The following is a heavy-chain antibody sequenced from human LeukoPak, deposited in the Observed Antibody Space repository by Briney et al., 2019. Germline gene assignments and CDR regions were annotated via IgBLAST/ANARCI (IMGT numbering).Heavy chain of an antibody. CDR2: IYYSGST. V-gene: IGHV4-59*01. CDR1: GGSISSYY. CDR3: ARGGTRYGMDV. J-gene: IGHJ6*02. D-gene: IGHD1-1*01. Sequence: SETLSLTCSVSGGSISSYYWSWIRQPPGKGLEWIGYIYYSGSTNYNPSLKSRVTISVDTSKNQFSLKLSSVTAADTAVYYCARGGTRYGMDVWGQGTTVTVSS.